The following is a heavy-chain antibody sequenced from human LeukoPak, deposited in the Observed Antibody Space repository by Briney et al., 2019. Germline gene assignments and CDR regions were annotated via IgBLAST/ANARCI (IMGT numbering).Heavy chain of an antibody. CDR2: ISYDGSNK. Sequence: GGSLRLSCAASGFTFRSYAMHWVRQAPGKGLEWVAVISYDGSNKYYADSVKGRFTISRDNSKNTLYLQMNSLRAEDTAVYYCAREGRPNWNSPNWFDPWGQGTLVTVSS. J-gene: IGHJ5*02. V-gene: IGHV3-30*04. D-gene: IGHD1-7*01. CDR1: GFTFRSYA. CDR3: AREGRPNWNSPNWFDP.